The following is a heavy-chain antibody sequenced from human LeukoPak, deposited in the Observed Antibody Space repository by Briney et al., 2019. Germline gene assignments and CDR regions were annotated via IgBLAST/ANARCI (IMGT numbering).Heavy chain of an antibody. Sequence: ASVKASCKTSGYSFTSYDFNWVRQAPGQGLEWMGWMNPNSGNTGYAQKFQGRVTMTRDTSISTAYMELSSLRSEDTALYYCARGYSYDRSGFYGMDVWGQGTTVTVSS. V-gene: IGHV1-8*01. J-gene: IGHJ6*02. CDR2: MNPNSGNT. D-gene: IGHD3-22*01. CDR1: GYSFTSYD. CDR3: ARGYSYDRSGFYGMDV.